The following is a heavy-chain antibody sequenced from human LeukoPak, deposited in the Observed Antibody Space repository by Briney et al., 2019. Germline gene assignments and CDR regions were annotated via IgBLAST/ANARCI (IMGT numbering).Heavy chain of an antibody. CDR2: INPNSGGT. D-gene: IGHD6-6*01. Sequence: ASVKVTCKASGYTFTGYYMHWVRQAPGQGLEWMGWINPNSGGTNYAQKFQGRVTMTRDTSISTAYMELSRLRSDDTAVYYCARRSIAALRFDYWGQGTLVTVSS. CDR3: ARRSIAALRFDY. J-gene: IGHJ4*02. CDR1: GYTFTGYY. V-gene: IGHV1-2*02.